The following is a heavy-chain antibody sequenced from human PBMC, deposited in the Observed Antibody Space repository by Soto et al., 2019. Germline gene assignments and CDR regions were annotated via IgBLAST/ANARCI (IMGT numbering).Heavy chain of an antibody. CDR3: ARGRGLYNSGLSQRDS. V-gene: IGHV1-69*01. J-gene: IGHJ5*01. D-gene: IGHD1-1*01. CDR2: IIPRFGTT. CDR1: GDSFSKYT. Sequence: QVQLVQSGAEVKKPGSSVRVSCNASGDSFSKYTVNWVRQAPRQGLEWMGGIIPRFGTTNFAPTLQDRVTITSDESINTVYMELSSLRYEDSDLYYCARGRGLYNSGLSQRDSWCHGTLFTFSS.